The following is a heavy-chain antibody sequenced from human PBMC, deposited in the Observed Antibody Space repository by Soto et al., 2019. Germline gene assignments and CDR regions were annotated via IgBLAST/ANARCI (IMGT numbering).Heavy chain of an antibody. J-gene: IGHJ4*02. Sequence: PGGSLRLSCAASGFTFSSYAMSWVRQAPGKGLEWVSAISGSGGSTYYADSVKGRFTISRDNSKNTLYLQMNSLRAEDTAVYYCANSDYDFWSGYYVFDYWGQGTLVTVSS. D-gene: IGHD3-3*01. CDR3: ANSDYDFWSGYYVFDY. CDR1: GFTFSSYA. CDR2: ISGSGGST. V-gene: IGHV3-23*01.